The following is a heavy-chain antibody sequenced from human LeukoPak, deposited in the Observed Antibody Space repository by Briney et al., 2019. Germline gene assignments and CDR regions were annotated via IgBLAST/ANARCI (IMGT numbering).Heavy chain of an antibody. J-gene: IGHJ4*02. Sequence: SETLSLTCTVSGGSISSGGYYWSWIRQHPGKGLEWIVYIYYSGTTYYNPSLKSRVTMSVDTSKNQFSLKLSSVTAADTAVYYCARDGGYGSGSYYFDYWGQGTLVTVSS. CDR2: IYYSGTT. CDR3: ARDGGYGSGSYYFDY. CDR1: GGSISSGGYY. V-gene: IGHV4-31*03. D-gene: IGHD3-10*01.